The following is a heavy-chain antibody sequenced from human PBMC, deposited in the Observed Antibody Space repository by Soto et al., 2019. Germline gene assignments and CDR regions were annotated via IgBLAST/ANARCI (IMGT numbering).Heavy chain of an antibody. V-gene: IGHV4-39*06. CDR2: IYYSGST. CDR1: GGSISSSSYY. Sequence: SETLSLTCTVSGGSISSSSYYWGWIRQPPGKGLEWIGSIYYSGSTYYSTSLKTRLTISKDTSKNQVVLTMTNMDPVDTATYYCARVPYSTKRAFDIWGQGTMVTVSS. CDR3: ARVPYSTKRAFDI. D-gene: IGHD1-26*01. J-gene: IGHJ3*02.